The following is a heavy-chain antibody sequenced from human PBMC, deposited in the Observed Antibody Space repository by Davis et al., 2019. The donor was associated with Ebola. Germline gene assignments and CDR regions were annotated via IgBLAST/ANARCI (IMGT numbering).Heavy chain of an antibody. D-gene: IGHD6-19*01. CDR2: ISYDGSNK. Sequence: GESLKISCAASGFTFSSYAMHWVRQAPGKGLEWVAVISYDGSNKYYADSVKGRFTISRDNSKNTLYLQMNSLRIEDTALYYCANEITVTGNQDAFDIWGQGTMVTVPS. J-gene: IGHJ3*02. CDR1: GFTFSSYA. CDR3: ANEITVTGNQDAFDI. V-gene: IGHV3-30-3*02.